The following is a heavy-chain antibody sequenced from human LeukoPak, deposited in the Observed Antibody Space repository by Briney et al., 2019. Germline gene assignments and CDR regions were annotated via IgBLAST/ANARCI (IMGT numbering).Heavy chain of an antibody. CDR1: GFTFSSYA. V-gene: IGHV3-49*03. D-gene: IGHD6-25*01. CDR3: SRESFQRPPSQPHYYYFDY. J-gene: IGHJ4*02. CDR2: IRDKGYGGTI. Sequence: GGSLRLSCAASGFTFSSYAMSWFRQAPGKGLEWVSFIRDKGYGGTIQYAASVKGRFTISRDDSRSIVYLQIDSLKTEDTGMYYCSRESFQRPPSQPHYYYFDYWGQGTQVIVSS.